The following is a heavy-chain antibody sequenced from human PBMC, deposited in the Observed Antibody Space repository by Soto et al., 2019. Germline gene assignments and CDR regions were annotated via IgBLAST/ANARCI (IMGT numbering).Heavy chain of an antibody. D-gene: IGHD3-10*01. J-gene: IGHJ4*02. Sequence: SETLSLTCTVSGGSVSSGSYYWSWIRQPPGKGLEWIGYIYYSGSTNYNPSLKSRVTISVDTSKNQFSLKLSSVTAADTAVYYCARYHYYGSGSYGYYFDYWGQGTLVTAPQ. CDR3: ARYHYYGSGSYGYYFDY. CDR1: GGSVSSGSYY. V-gene: IGHV4-61*01. CDR2: IYYSGST.